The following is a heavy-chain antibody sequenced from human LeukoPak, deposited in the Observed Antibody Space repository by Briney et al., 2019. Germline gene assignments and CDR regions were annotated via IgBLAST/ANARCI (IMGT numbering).Heavy chain of an antibody. D-gene: IGHD3-22*01. V-gene: IGHV3-48*03. CDR1: GFTFSSYE. Sequence: GGSLRLSCAASGFTFSSYEMNWVRQAPGKGLEWVSYISSSGSTIYYADSVKGRFTISRDNAKNSLYLQMNSLRAEDTAVYYCARDRQIHYYDSSDYPSYYYYYMDVWGKGTTVTVSS. CDR2: ISSSGSTI. J-gene: IGHJ6*03. CDR3: ARDRQIHYYDSSDYPSYYYYYMDV.